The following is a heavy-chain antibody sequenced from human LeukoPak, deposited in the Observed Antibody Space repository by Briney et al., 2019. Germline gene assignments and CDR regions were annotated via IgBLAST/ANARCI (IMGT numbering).Heavy chain of an antibody. D-gene: IGHD5-18*01. J-gene: IGHJ6*03. CDR3: TRIPKKRRGYSYGYTYYYYYMDV. CDR2: IYTSGST. V-gene: IGHV4-4*07. CDR1: GNSFGDYY. Sequence: SETLSLTCTVSGNSFGDYYWSWIRQPAGKGLEWIGRIYTSGSTTYNPSLKSRVTMSVDTSKSQFSLNLMSVTAADTAVYYCTRIPKKRRGYSYGYTYYYYYMDVWGKGTTVTVSS.